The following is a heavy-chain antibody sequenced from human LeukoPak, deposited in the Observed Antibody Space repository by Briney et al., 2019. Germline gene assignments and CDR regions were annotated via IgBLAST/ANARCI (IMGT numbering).Heavy chain of an antibody. CDR2: IYTSGST. CDR1: GGSISSYH. Sequence: SETLSLTCTVSGGSISSYHWSWIRQPAGKGLEWIGRIYTSGSTNYNPSLKSRVTMSVDTSKNQFSLKLNSVTAADTAVYYCAKSNGYGLIDIWGQGTMVTVSS. J-gene: IGHJ3*02. CDR3: AKSNGYGLIDI. V-gene: IGHV4-4*07. D-gene: IGHD3-10*01.